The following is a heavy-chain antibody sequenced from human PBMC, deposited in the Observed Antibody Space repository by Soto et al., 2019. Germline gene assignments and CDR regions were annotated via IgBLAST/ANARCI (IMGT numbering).Heavy chain of an antibody. CDR3: ARQNSYFDY. Sequence: QIQLLQAGAEVKKPGASVKVTCKASGYTFRCFGISWVRQAPGQGLEWMGWISAYNANANYAQKYQGRITMTADTSTSTAYMELRSLRSDDTAVYYCARQNSYFDYCGQGSLVSVSS. CDR1: GYTFRCFG. CDR2: ISAYNANA. J-gene: IGHJ4*02. V-gene: IGHV1-18*01.